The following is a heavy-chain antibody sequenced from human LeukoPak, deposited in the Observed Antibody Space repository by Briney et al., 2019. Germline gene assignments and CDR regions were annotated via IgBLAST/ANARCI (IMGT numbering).Heavy chain of an antibody. V-gene: IGHV4-4*07. CDR1: NGSISIYY. CDR3: AAIPQPWLVWWYFDY. Sequence: SETLSLTCTVSNGSISIYYWSWVRQPAGKGLEWIGRISASGSTNYNPSLKSRVTMSLDTSKNQFSLKLSSVTAADTAVYYCAAIPQPWLVWWYFDYWGQGTLVTVSS. CDR2: ISASGST. J-gene: IGHJ4*02. D-gene: IGHD6-19*01.